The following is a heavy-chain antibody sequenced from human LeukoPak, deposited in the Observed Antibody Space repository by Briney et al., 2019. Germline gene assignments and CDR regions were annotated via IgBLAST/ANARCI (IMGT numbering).Heavy chain of an antibody. D-gene: IGHD1-26*01. CDR3: ARIEYSGPLDY. CDR1: GYSISSGYY. Sequence: SETLSLTCTVSGYSISSGYYWGWIRQPPGKGLEWIGYIYYSGTTYYNPSLKSRVTISVDTSKNQFSLKLSSVTAADTAVFYCARIEYSGPLDYWGQGTLVTVSS. J-gene: IGHJ4*02. CDR2: IYYSGTT. V-gene: IGHV4-38-2*02.